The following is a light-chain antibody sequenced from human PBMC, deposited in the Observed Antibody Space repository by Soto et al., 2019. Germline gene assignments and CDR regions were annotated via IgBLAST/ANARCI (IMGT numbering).Light chain of an antibody. V-gene: IGLV1-44*01. CDR3: AAWDDRLNGV. CDR2: SNN. CDR1: SSNIGSNT. J-gene: IGLJ3*02. Sequence: QAVVTQPPSASGTPGQRVTISCSGSSSNIGSNTVNWYQQLPGTAPKLLIYSNNQRPSGVPDRFSGSKSGTSASLAINGLQSEDEADYYCAAWDDRLNGVFGGGTKLTVL.